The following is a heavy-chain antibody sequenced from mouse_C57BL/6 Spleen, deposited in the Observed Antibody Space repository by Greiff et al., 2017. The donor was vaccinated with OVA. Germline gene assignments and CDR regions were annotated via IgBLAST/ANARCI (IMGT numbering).Heavy chain of an antibody. CDR3: AGDYDGSCYTYYAMYY. CDR2: IDPANGNT. Sequence: EVQLQQSVAELVRPGASVKLSCTASGFNIKNTYMHWVKQRPEQGLEWIGRIDPANGNTKYAPKFQGKATITADTSSNTAYLQLSSLTSEDTAIYYSAGDYDGSCYTYYAMYYWGHGPSVTVSS. V-gene: IGHV14-3*01. CDR1: GFNIKNTY. D-gene: IGHD1-1*01. J-gene: IGHJ4*01.